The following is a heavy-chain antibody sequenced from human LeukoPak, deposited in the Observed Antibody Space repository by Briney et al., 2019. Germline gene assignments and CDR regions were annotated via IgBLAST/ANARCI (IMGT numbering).Heavy chain of an antibody. J-gene: IGHJ4*02. CDR1: GYSISSGYY. D-gene: IGHD3-22*01. Sequence: SETLSLTCTVSGYSISSGYYWGWIRQPPGKGLEWIGSIYHSGSTYYNPSLKSRVTISVDTSKNQFSLKLSSVTAADTAVYYCARGRYYYDSSGYYYGGFDYWGQGTLVTVSS. V-gene: IGHV4-38-2*02. CDR2: IYHSGST. CDR3: ARGRYYYDSSGYYYGGFDY.